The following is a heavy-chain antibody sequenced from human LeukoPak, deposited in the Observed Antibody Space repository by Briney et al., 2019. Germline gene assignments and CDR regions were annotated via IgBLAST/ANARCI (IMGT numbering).Heavy chain of an antibody. CDR1: GFTFSSFG. Sequence: GGSLRLSCAASGFTFSSFGMHWARQAPGKGLEWVAAIQNDGIYYAESVKGRFTISRDNSKSTVYLQMNSLRPEDTAIYYCAKGGPQEGIYENGLAPGGQGTLVTVPS. D-gene: IGHD3-3*01. V-gene: IGHV3-30*19. CDR3: AKGGPQEGIYENGLAP. CDR2: IQNDGI. J-gene: IGHJ5*02.